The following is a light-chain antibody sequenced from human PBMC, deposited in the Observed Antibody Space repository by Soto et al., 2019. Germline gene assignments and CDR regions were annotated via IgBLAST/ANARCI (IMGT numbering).Light chain of an antibody. CDR1: QSVSSSY. Sequence: EIVMTQSPATLSVSSGERATLSFRASQSVSSSYLAWYQQKPGQAPRLLIYGASSRATGIPDRFSGSGSGTDFTLTISRLEPEDFAVYYCQQYGSSPRTFGQGTKVDIK. CDR3: QQYGSSPRT. J-gene: IGKJ1*01. CDR2: GAS. V-gene: IGKV3-20*01.